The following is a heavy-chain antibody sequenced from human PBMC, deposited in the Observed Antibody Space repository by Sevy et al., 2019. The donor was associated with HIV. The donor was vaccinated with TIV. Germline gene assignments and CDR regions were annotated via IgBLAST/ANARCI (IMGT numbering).Heavy chain of an antibody. V-gene: IGHV3-30-3*01. D-gene: IGHD5-12*01. CDR2: ISFDGGNT. Sequence: GGSLRLSCVASGFSLSDYAMHWVRQGPDKGLAWVAVISFDGGNTYYSDAVEGRFTISRDNSKNTVFLQMNSLSPDDTALYHCARGPYNSGLRFDFWGQGTLVTVSS. J-gene: IGHJ4*02. CDR1: GFSLSDYA. CDR3: ARGPYNSGLRFDF.